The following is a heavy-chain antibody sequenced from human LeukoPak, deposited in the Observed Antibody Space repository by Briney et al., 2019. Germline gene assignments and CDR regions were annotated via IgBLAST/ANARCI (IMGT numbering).Heavy chain of an antibody. J-gene: IGHJ4*02. CDR1: GFTFSSHG. Sequence: PGGSLRLSCAASGFTFSSHGMHWVRQASGKGLEWVAFIRYDGSNKYYADSVKGRFTISRDNSKNTLYLQMNSLRAEDTAVYYCAKIQYVRGGKTVDDYWGQGTLVTVSS. CDR2: IRYDGSNK. D-gene: IGHD4-23*01. V-gene: IGHV3-30*02. CDR3: AKIQYVRGGKTVDDY.